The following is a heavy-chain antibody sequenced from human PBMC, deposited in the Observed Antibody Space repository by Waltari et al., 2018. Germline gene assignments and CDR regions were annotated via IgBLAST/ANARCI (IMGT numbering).Heavy chain of an antibody. CDR2: IDWDDDK. J-gene: IGHJ4*02. D-gene: IGHD6-19*01. Sequence: QVTLKESGPALVKPTQTLTLTCTFSGFSLSTSGMRVSWIRQPPGKALEWLARIDWDDDKFYSTSLKTRLTISKDTSKNQVVLTMTNMDPVDTATYYCALSSIAVAGTRGTFDYWGQGTLVTVSS. CDR3: ALSSIAVAGTRGTFDY. CDR1: GFSLSTSGMR. V-gene: IGHV2-70*04.